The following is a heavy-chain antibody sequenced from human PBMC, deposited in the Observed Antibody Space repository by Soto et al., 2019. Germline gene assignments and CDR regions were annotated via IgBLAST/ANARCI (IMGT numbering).Heavy chain of an antibody. CDR3: ASMGYHYGSGSYPLDY. Sequence: TSETLSLTCTVSGGSISSYYWTWIRQPPGKGLEWIGFMYNSGSTHYNPSLKSRVTISLDTSKNQFSLNLRSVTAADTAVYYCASMGYHYGSGSYPLDYWGQGTPVTVSS. V-gene: IGHV4-59*08. CDR2: MYNSGST. CDR1: GGSISSYY. D-gene: IGHD3-10*01. J-gene: IGHJ4*02.